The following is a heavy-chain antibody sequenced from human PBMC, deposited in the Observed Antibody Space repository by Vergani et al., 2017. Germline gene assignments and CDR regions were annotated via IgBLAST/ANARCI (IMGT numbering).Heavy chain of an antibody. V-gene: IGHV1-69*01. CDR1: GGTFSSYA. D-gene: IGHD3-10*01. J-gene: IGHJ6*02. Sequence: QVQLVQSGAEVKKPGSSVKVSCKASGGTFSSYAISWVRQAPGQGLEWRGGFIPIFGTANYAQKFQGRVTITADESTSTAYMELSSLRSEDTAVYYCARDGILWFGESGDYYYGMDVWGQGTTVTVAS. CDR2: FIPIFGTA. CDR3: ARDGILWFGESGDYYYGMDV.